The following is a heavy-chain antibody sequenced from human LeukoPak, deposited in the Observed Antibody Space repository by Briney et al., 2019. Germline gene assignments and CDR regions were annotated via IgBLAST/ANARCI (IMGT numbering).Heavy chain of an antibody. D-gene: IGHD3-22*01. J-gene: IGHJ3*02. CDR1: GGTFSSYA. Sequence: ASVKVSCKASGGTFSSYAISWVRQAPGQGLEWMGGIIPIFGTANYAQKFQGRVTITADESTSTAYMELSSLRSEDTAVYYCASAYDSSGYYYREDAFDIWGQGTMVTVSS. CDR2: IIPIFGTA. V-gene: IGHV1-69*13. CDR3: ASAYDSSGYYYREDAFDI.